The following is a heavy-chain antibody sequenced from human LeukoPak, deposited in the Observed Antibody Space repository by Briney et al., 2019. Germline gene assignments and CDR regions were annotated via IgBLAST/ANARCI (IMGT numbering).Heavy chain of an antibody. D-gene: IGHD6-6*01. Sequence: GGSLRLSCAASGFIFRNYGMNWVRQAPGKGLEWVSGISGHGDITYYADSVKGRFTISRGNARNSLYLQMNSLRAEDTAVYYCARDQGSSSSSRPFDPWGQGTLVTVSS. CDR3: ARDQGSSSSSRPFDP. CDR2: ISGHGDIT. CDR1: GFIFRNYG. V-gene: IGHV3-23*01. J-gene: IGHJ5*02.